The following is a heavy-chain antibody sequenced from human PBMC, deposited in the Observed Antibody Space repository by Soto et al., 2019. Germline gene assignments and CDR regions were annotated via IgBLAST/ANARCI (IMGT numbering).Heavy chain of an antibody. CDR2: ISYDGSNK. CDR1: GFTFSSYG. CDR3: AKDLYCSGGSCYYRSIAYYYYGMDV. J-gene: IGHJ6*02. Sequence: GGSLRLSCAASGFTFSSYGMHWVRQAPGKGLEWVAVISYDGSNKYYADSVKGRFTISRDNSKNTLYLQMNSLRAEDTAVYYCAKDLYCSGGSCYYRSIAYYYYGMDVWGQGTTVTSP. V-gene: IGHV3-30*18. D-gene: IGHD2-15*01.